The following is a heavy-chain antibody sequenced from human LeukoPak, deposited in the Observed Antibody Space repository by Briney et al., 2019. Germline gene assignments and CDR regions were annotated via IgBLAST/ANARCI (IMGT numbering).Heavy chain of an antibody. CDR3: ARRYNWNDRWD. V-gene: IGHV4-39*06. CDR2: IYYSGST. J-gene: IGHJ4*02. CDR1: GGAISSTNYY. D-gene: IGHD1-1*01. Sequence: SETLSLTCTVSGGAISSTNYYWGWIRPPPGKGLEWSGSIYYSGSTYYNPSLKSRLTISLDTSKNQFTLRLSSVTAADTAFYYCARRYNWNDRWDWGQGTLVTVSP.